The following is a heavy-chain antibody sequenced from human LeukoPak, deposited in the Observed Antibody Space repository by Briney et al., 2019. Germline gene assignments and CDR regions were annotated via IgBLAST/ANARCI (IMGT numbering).Heavy chain of an antibody. V-gene: IGHV4-30-4*01. Sequence: SETLSLTCTVSGGSISSGDYYWSWIRQPPGKGLEWIGYIYYSGSTYYNPSLKSRVTISVDTSKNQFSLKLSSVTAADTAVYYCARGSTYYDFWSGYHKLLDAFDIWGQGTMVTVSS. CDR3: ARGSTYYDFWSGYHKLLDAFDI. D-gene: IGHD3-3*01. J-gene: IGHJ3*02. CDR1: GGSISSGDYY. CDR2: IYYSGST.